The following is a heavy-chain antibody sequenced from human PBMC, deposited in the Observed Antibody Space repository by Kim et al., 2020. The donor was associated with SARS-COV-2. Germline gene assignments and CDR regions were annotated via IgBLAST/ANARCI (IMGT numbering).Heavy chain of an antibody. V-gene: IGHV3-33*01. Sequence: GGSLRLSCAASGFTFSSYGMHWVRQAPGKGLEWVAVIWYDGSNKYYADSVKGRFTISRDNSKNTLYLQMNSLRAEDTAVYYCARVGDTAMFDAFDIWGQGTMVTVSS. CDR2: IWYDGSNK. CDR3: ARVGDTAMFDAFDI. CDR1: GFTFSSYG. D-gene: IGHD5-18*01. J-gene: IGHJ3*02.